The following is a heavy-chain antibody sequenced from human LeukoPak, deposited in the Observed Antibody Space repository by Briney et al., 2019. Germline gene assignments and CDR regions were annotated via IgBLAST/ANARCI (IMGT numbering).Heavy chain of an antibody. CDR1: GGSFSGYY. D-gene: IGHD3-10*01. V-gene: IGHV4-34*01. CDR3: ARGFPGYYGSGSYYPFDY. Sequence: SETLSLTCAVYGGSFSGYYWSWIRQPPGKGLEWIGEINHSGSTNYNPSLKSRVTISVDTSKNQFSLKLSSVTAADTAVYYCARGFPGYYGSGSYYPFDYWGQGILVTVSS. J-gene: IGHJ4*02. CDR2: INHSGST.